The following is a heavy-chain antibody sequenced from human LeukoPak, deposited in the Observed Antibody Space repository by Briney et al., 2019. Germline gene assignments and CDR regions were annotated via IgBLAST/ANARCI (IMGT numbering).Heavy chain of an antibody. Sequence: ASVRVSCKASGYTFIDYYMHWVRQAPGQGLEWMSWIKSNNGGTNYAQKFQGRVTMTRDTSISTAYMELSRLRSDDTAMYYCARALSDCPKAICYSLDEWVPYGMDVWGQGTTVTVSS. CDR1: GYTFIDYY. CDR2: IKSNNGGT. J-gene: IGHJ6*02. D-gene: IGHD2-21*01. V-gene: IGHV1-2*02. CDR3: ARALSDCPKAICYSLDEWVPYGMDV.